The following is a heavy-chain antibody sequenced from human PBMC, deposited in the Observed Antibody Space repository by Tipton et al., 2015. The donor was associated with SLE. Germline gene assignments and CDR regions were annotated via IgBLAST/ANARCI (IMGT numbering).Heavy chain of an antibody. Sequence: RVTLSVDTSKNQFSLKLSSVTAADTAVYYCARPLNYYYYMDVWGKGTTVTVSS. J-gene: IGHJ6*03. CDR3: ARPLNYYYYMDV. V-gene: IGHV4-59*04.